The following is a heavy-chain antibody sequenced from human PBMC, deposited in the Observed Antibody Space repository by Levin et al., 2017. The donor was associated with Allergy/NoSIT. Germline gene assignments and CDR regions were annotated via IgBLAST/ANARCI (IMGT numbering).Heavy chain of an antibody. Sequence: ASVKVSCKASGYTFTGYYMHWVRQAPGQGLEWMGWINPNSGGTNYAQKFQGRVTMTRDTSISTAYMELSRRRSDDTAVYYCAREGGALLWFGQYYYYGMDVWGQGTTVTVSS. CDR3: AREGGALLWFGQYYYYGMDV. J-gene: IGHJ6*02. D-gene: IGHD3-10*01. CDR2: INPNSGGT. CDR1: GYTFTGYY. V-gene: IGHV1-2*02.